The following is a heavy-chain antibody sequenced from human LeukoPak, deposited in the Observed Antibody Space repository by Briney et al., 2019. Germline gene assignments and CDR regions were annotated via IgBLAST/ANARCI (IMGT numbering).Heavy chain of an antibody. D-gene: IGHD1-1*01. CDR1: GASISPYY. Sequence: SGTLSLTCSVSGASISPYYWNWIRQPAGKGLEWIGRPYPSGSSDYNPSLKSRVSISVGTSNNQFSLRVTSVTAADTAIYYCARGRSNNYPEWGQGTLVTVSS. CDR3: ARGRSNNYPE. V-gene: IGHV4-4*07. CDR2: PYPSGSS. J-gene: IGHJ4*02.